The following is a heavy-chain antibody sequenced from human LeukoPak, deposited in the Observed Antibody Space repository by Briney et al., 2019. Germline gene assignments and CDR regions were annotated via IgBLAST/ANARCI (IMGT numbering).Heavy chain of an antibody. CDR3: VRGRYGDYH. Sequence: PGGSLRLSCAASGFTFTNYWMFWVRQAPGKGLVWVSGINPDGSTTTYADSVKGRFTISRENAKSTLYLHMNILRVEDTAVYYCVRGRYGDYHWGQGILVTVSS. CDR2: INPDGSTT. V-gene: IGHV3-74*01. J-gene: IGHJ4*02. D-gene: IGHD4-17*01. CDR1: GFTFTNYW.